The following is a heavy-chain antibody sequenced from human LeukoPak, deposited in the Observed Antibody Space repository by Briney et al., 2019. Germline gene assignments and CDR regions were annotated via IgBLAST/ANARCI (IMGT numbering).Heavy chain of an antibody. CDR2: INPNSGDT. CDR1: GYTFTGYY. J-gene: IGHJ4*02. V-gene: IGHV1-2*02. CDR3: ARANPLYCSSTTCLFDY. Sequence: ASVKVSCKASGYTFTGYYMHWVRQAPGQGFEGMGWINPNSGDTNYAQKFQGTVTMTRNTSISTAHMELSRLRSDDTAVYYCARANPLYCSSTTCLFDYWGQGTLVTVSS. D-gene: IGHD2-2*01.